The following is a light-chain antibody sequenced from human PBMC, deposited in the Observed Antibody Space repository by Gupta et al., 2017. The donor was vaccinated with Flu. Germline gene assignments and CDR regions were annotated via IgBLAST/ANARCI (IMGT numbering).Light chain of an antibody. CDR1: QSVSSN. Sequence: EIVMTQSPATLSVSPGERATLSCRASQSVSSNLAGYPQKPGQAPRLLIYGASTRGTGIPARFSGSGSGTEFTLTISSLQSEDFAVYYCQQYNNVPPHSFGQGTKLEIK. J-gene: IGKJ2*03. V-gene: IGKV3-15*01. CDR3: QQYNNVPPHS. CDR2: GAS.